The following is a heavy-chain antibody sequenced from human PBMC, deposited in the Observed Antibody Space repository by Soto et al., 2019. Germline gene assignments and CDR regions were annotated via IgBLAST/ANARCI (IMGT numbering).Heavy chain of an antibody. CDR3: ARTNYYDSSGYYQYYFDY. CDR1: GGPIRSGGYY. CDR2: IYYSGNT. J-gene: IGHJ4*02. D-gene: IGHD3-22*01. Sequence: QVQLQESGPGLVKPSQTLSLTCTVSGGPIRSGGYYWSWIRQHPGKGLEWIGYIYYSGNTYYNPXXKSRGTISVDXXKXQXXLKLSSVTAADTAVYYCARTNYYDSSGYYQYYFDYWGQGTLVTVSS. V-gene: IGHV4-31*03.